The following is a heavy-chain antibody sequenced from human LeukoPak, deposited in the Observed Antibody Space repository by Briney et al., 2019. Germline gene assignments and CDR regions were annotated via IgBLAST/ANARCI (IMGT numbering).Heavy chain of an antibody. CDR3: ARDHPLDYYDSSALGAFDI. V-gene: IGHV4-4*07. CDR1: GGSISSYY. D-gene: IGHD3-22*01. CDR2: IYTSGST. Sequence: SETLSLTCTVSGGSISSYYWSWIRQPAGKGLEWIGRIYTSGSTNYNPSLKSRVTMPVDTSKNQFSLKLSSVTAADTAMYYCARDHPLDYYDSSALGAFDIWGQGTMVTLSS. J-gene: IGHJ3*02.